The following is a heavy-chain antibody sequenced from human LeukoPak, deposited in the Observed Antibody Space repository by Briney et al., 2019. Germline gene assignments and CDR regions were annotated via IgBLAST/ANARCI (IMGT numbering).Heavy chain of an antibody. Sequence: GGSLRLSCAASGFAFSSNSMNWVRQVPGKGLEWVSYISSSSSTIYYADSVKGRFTISRDNAKNSLYLQMNSLRAEDTAVYYCARDGYCSGSSCYSTTDYWGQGTLVTVSS. V-gene: IGHV3-48*04. J-gene: IGHJ4*02. CDR3: ARDGYCSGSSCYSTTDY. D-gene: IGHD2-15*01. CDR2: ISSSSSTI. CDR1: GFAFSSNS.